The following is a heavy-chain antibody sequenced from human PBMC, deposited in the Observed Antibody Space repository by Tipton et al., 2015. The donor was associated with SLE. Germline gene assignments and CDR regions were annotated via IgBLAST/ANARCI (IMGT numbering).Heavy chain of an antibody. CDR2: IYSGGSP. V-gene: IGHV4-59*08. D-gene: IGHD3-22*01. Sequence: TLSLTCAVSGGSISSHYWSWIRQSPGTGLEWIGYIYSGGSPNYNPSLKSRVSTSVDTSKNQFSLKLTSVTAADTAVYYCARHFPRHYDSRTYSEAFDIWGQGTMVTVSS. J-gene: IGHJ3*02. CDR3: ARHFPRHYDSRTYSEAFDI. CDR1: GGSISSHY.